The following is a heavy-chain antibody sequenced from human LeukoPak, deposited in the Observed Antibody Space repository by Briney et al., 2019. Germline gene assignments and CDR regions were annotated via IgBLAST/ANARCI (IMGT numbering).Heavy chain of an antibody. D-gene: IGHD6-6*01. V-gene: IGHV3-30-3*01. CDR1: GFTFSSYA. CDR3: ARERPSIAALDS. CDR2: ISYDGSNK. J-gene: IGHJ4*02. Sequence: PGGSLRLSCAASGFTFSSYAMHWVRQAPGKGLEWVAVISYDGSNKYYADSVKGRFTISRDNSKNTLYLQMNSLRAEDTAVYYCARERPSIAALDSWGQGTLVTVSS.